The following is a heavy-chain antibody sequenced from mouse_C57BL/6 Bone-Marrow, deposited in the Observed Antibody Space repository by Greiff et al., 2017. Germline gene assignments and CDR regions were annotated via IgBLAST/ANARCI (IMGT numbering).Heavy chain of an antibody. V-gene: IGHV1-74*01. CDR3: ASPFTAQATAWFAY. D-gene: IGHD3-2*02. Sequence: QVQLQQPGAELVKPGASVKVSCKASGYTFTSYWMHWVKQRPGQGLEWIGRIHPSDSDTNYTQKFKGKATLTVDKSSSTAYMQLSSLTSEDSAVYYCASPFTAQATAWFAYWGQGTLVTVSA. CDR1: GYTFTSYW. CDR2: IHPSDSDT. J-gene: IGHJ3*01.